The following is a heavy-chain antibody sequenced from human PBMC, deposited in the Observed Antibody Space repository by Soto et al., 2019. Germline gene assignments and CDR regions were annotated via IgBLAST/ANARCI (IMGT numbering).Heavy chain of an antibody. CDR1: GFTFSSYG. V-gene: IGHV3-30*03. D-gene: IGHD6-6*01. CDR2: ISYDGSNK. CDR3: AVTGVAARSRYYGMDV. J-gene: IGHJ6*02. Sequence: PGGSLRLSCAASGFTFSSYGMHWVRQAPGKGLEWVAVISYDGSNKYYADSVKGRFTISRDNSKNTLYLQMNSLRAEDTAVYYCAVTGVAARSRYYGMDVWGQGTTVTVSS.